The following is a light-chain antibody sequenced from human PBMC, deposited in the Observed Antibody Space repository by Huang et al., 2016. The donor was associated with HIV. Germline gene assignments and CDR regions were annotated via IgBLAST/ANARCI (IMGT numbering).Light chain of an antibody. CDR3: QQVYSIPWT. CDR2: AAS. Sequence: DIQMTQSPSSLSASVGDRVTITCRASQSINSYLNWYQQKPEKAPKLLSYAASSLQSGVPSRFSGSGSGTDFTLTISSLQPEDFATYCCQQVYSIPWTFGQGTKVEIK. J-gene: IGKJ1*01. V-gene: IGKV1-39*01. CDR1: QSINSY.